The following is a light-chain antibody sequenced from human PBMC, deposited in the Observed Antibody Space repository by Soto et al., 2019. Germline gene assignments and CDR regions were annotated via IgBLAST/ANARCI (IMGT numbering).Light chain of an antibody. CDR3: QQYSGTPPGT. CDR2: WGS. CDR1: QSVLYSSNNKNY. Sequence: DIVMTQSPASLAVSLGERATLNCRSNQSVLYSSNNKNYLAWYQQKPGQPPKLLIYWGSTRLVAVPDRFSGSESGTDFTLTISSLQAEDVEIYYCQQYSGTPPGTFGQGTKVEIK. V-gene: IGKV4-1*01. J-gene: IGKJ1*01.